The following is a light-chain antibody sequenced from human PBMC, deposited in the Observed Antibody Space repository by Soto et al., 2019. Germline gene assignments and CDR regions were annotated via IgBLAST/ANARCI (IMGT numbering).Light chain of an antibody. CDR3: SSHTSRATYG. V-gene: IGLV2-14*01. Sequence: QSVLTQPSAVSGTPGQSITISCTGASSDVGGYNYVSWYQHHPGKAPKLMIYEVSSRPSGVSNRFSASKSANTASLTISGLQADVVADYFCSSHTSRATYGFGTGTKVTVL. CDR2: EVS. J-gene: IGLJ1*01. CDR1: SSDVGGYNY.